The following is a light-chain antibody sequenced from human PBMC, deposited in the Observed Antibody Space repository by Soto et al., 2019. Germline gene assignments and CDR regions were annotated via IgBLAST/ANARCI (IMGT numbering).Light chain of an antibody. Sequence: QSALTQPASVSGSPRQSITISCTGTSSDVGGYNYVSWYQQHPDKAPKLMIYDVSSRPSGVSSRFSGSKSGNTASLTISGLQAEDEADYYCSSYTSSSTLVFGGGTKVTVL. CDR2: DVS. CDR3: SSYTSSSTLV. J-gene: IGLJ2*01. V-gene: IGLV2-14*03. CDR1: SSDVGGYNY.